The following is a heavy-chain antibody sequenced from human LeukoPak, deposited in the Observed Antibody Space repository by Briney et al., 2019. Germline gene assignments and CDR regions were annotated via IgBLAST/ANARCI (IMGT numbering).Heavy chain of an antibody. CDR3: ARHRYDFSVDY. CDR1: GGSISSSSYY. CDR2: IYYSGST. D-gene: IGHD3-3*01. V-gene: IGHV4-39*01. Sequence: SETLSLTCTVSGGSISSSSYYWGWIRQPPGKGLGWIGSIYYSGSTYYNPSLKSRVTISVDTSKNQFSLKLSSVTAADTAVYYCARHRYDFSVDYWGQGTLVTVSS. J-gene: IGHJ4*02.